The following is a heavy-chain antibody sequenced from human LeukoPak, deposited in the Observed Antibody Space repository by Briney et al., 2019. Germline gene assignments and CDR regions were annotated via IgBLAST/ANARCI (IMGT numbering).Heavy chain of an antibody. J-gene: IGHJ4*02. D-gene: IGHD5-18*01. V-gene: IGHV3-23*01. CDR3: AKEGRAMVRYYFDY. CDR2: ISGSGGST. CDR1: GFTFSSYA. Sequence: GGSLRLSCAASGFTFSSYAMSWVRQAPGKGLEWVSAISGSGGSTYYADSVKGRFAISRDNSKNTLYLQMNSLRAEDTVVYYCAKEGRAMVRYYFDYWGQGTLVTVSS.